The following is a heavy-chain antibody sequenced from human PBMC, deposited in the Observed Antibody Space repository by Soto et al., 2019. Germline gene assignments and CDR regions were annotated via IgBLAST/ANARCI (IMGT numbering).Heavy chain of an antibody. Sequence: ASVKVSCKAAGYTFTIYDINWVRHATGQGLEWMGWMNPNSGNTGYAQKFQGRVTMTRNTSISTAYMELSSLRSEDTAVYYCARVGYYYDSSGYYLSFDYWGQGTLVTISS. CDR1: GYTFTIYD. CDR2: MNPNSGNT. V-gene: IGHV1-8*01. D-gene: IGHD3-22*01. CDR3: ARVGYYYDSSGYYLSFDY. J-gene: IGHJ4*02.